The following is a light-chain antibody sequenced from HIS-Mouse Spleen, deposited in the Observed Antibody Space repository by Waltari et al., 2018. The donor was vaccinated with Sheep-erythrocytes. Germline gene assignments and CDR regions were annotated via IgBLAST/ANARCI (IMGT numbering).Light chain of an antibody. CDR1: SSDGGGYNY. CDR2: EVS. V-gene: IGLV2-14*01. J-gene: IGLJ2*01. CDR3: SSYTSSSTPVV. Sequence: LTQPASVSGSPGQSITISCTGTSSDGGGYNYFSWYQQHPGKAPKLMIYEVSNRPSGVSNRFSGSKSGNTASLTISGLQAEDEADYYCSSYTSSSTPVVFGGGTKLTVL.